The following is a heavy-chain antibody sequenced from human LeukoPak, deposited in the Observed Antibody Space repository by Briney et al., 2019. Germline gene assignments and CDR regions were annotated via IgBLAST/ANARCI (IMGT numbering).Heavy chain of an antibody. CDR1: GFTFSSYA. CDR2: ISYDGSNK. Sequence: GGSLRLSCAASGFTFSSYAMHWVRQAPGKGLEWVAVISYDGSNKYYADSVKGRFTISRDNSKNTLYLQMNSLRAEDTAVYYCAREVTYGYSYGNYFDYWDQGTLVTVSS. J-gene: IGHJ4*02. CDR3: AREVTYGYSYGNYFDY. D-gene: IGHD5-18*01. V-gene: IGHV3-30-3*01.